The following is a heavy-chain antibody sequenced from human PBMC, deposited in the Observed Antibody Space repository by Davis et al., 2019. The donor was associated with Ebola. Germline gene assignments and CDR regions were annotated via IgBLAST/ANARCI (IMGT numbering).Heavy chain of an antibody. CDR3: TRDRGYSYGPTLFDY. V-gene: IGHV3-49*04. Sequence: GGSLRLSCTASGFTFGDYAMSWVRQAPGKGLEWVGFIRSKAYGGTTEYAASVKGRFTISRDDSKSIAYLQMNSLKTEDIAVYYCTRDRGYSYGPTLFDYWGQGTLVTVSS. D-gene: IGHD5-18*01. CDR2: IRSKAYGGTT. J-gene: IGHJ4*02. CDR1: GFTFGDYA.